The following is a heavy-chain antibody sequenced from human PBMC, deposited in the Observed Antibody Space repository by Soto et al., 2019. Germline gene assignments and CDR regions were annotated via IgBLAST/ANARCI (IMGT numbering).Heavy chain of an antibody. CDR1: GFSLSTRGVG. J-gene: IGHJ4*02. V-gene: IGHV2-5*02. Sequence: QITLKESGPTLVKPTQTLTLTCSFSGFSLSTRGVGVGWIRQPPGKALEWLALIFGDDDKGYSPPLRSRLTITEDAAKCRVVLAMTNMDSVDTASYYRAHRSRRYAYDFDQWGQGPLVTV. D-gene: IGHD5-12*01. CDR2: IFGDDDK. CDR3: AHRSRRYAYDFDQ.